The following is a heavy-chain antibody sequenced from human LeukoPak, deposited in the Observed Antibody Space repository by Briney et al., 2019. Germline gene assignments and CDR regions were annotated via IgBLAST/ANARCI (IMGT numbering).Heavy chain of an antibody. Sequence: GGSLRLSCSASGFTFSDYGMRWVRQAPGKGLEWVAVIWYDGSNQHYADSVKGRFTISRDNSRNTLYLQMNILRAEDTALYYCARDSGAYYGSGKDFWGQGTLVTVSS. V-gene: IGHV3-33*01. J-gene: IGHJ4*02. D-gene: IGHD3-10*01. CDR1: GFTFSDYG. CDR2: IWYDGSNQ. CDR3: ARDSGAYYGSGKDF.